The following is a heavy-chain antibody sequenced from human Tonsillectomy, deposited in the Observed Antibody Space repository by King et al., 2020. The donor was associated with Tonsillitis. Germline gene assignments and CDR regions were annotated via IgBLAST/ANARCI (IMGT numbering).Heavy chain of an antibody. CDR3: ARDAPSFGDYPDY. CDR1: GFSFSDYY. V-gene: IGHV3-11*06. CDR2: ISSSSSYT. Sequence: VQLVESGGGLVKPGGSLRLSCAASGFSFSDYYMTWIRQAPGKGLEWVSCISSSSSYTNYADSVKGRFTISRDNAKNSLYLQMNSLRAEDTAVYYCARDAPSFGDYPDYWGQGTLVTVSS. J-gene: IGHJ4*02. D-gene: IGHD4-17*01.